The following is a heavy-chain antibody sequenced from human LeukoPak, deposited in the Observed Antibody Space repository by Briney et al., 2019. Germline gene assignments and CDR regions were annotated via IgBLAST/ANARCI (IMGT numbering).Heavy chain of an antibody. CDR3: ASSPVLMVYAFDY. J-gene: IGHJ4*02. CDR2: IIPIFGTA. CDR1: GGTFRSYA. D-gene: IGHD2-8*01. V-gene: IGHV1-69*05. Sequence: SVKVSXKASGGTFRSYAISWVRQAPGQGLEWMGGIIPIFGTANYAQKFQGRVTITTDESTSTAYMELSSLRSEDTAVCYCASSPVLMVYAFDYWGQGTLVTVSS.